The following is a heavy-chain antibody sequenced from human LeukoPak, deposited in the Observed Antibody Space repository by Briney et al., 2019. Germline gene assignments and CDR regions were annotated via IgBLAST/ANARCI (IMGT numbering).Heavy chain of an antibody. D-gene: IGHD2-15*01. CDR1: GGSINSGDYY. V-gene: IGHV4-30-4*01. J-gene: IGHJ2*01. CDR2: IYYSGST. CDR3: ARGGKAAVRFDL. Sequence: PSQTLSLTCTVSGGSINSGDYYWSWIRQPPGKGLEWIGYIYYSGSTYYNPSLKSRITISVDTSKNQFSLKLSSVTAADTAVYYCARGGKAAVRFDLWGRGTLVTASS.